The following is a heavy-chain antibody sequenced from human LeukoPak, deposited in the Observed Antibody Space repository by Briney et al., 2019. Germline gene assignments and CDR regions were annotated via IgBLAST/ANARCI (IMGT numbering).Heavy chain of an antibody. CDR3: ARSTTTSFGRFDP. Sequence: PSETLSLTCTVSGGSISSYYWSWIRQPPGKGLEWIGYIYYSGSTIYNPSLKGRITISVDTSKNQFSLRLSSVTAADTAVYYCARSTTTSFGRFDPWGQGTLVTVSS. CDR1: GGSISSYY. V-gene: IGHV4-59*08. J-gene: IGHJ5*02. D-gene: IGHD3-16*01. CDR2: IYYSGST.